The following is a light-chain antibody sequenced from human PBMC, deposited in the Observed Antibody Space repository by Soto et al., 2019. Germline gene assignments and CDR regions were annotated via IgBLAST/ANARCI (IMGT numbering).Light chain of an antibody. Sequence: DIQMTQSPSSLSASVGDRVTITCRASQSISNYLSWYQQIPGKAPKLLIYAASTLRSGVSSRFSGSGSGTDFTLTISSLQPEDFATYYCQQSYCTPWTFGQGTKVEIK. CDR3: QQSYCTPWT. J-gene: IGKJ1*01. CDR2: AAS. V-gene: IGKV1-39*01. CDR1: QSISNY.